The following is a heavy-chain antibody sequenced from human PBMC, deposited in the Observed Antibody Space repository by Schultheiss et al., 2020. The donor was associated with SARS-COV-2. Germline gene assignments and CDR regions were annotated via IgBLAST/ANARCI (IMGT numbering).Heavy chain of an antibody. Sequence: SETLSLTCAVCGESFSAYYWGCIRQPPGKGLKWIGDINHRGSTNYNPSLKSRVTISVDTSKNQFSLKLTSVTAADTAVYFCARLDTALDHWGQGTLVTVSS. CDR3: ARLDTALDH. CDR2: INHRGST. J-gene: IGHJ4*02. V-gene: IGHV4-34*01. CDR1: GESFSAYY. D-gene: IGHD5-18*01.